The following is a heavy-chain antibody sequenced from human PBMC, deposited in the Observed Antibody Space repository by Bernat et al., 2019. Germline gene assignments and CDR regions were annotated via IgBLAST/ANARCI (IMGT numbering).Heavy chain of an antibody. D-gene: IGHD2-8*01. CDR2: ISSSSSYI. CDR3: ARDGVPTPEVYYYGMDV. V-gene: IGHV3-21*01. CDR1: GFTFSSYS. Sequence: EVQLVESGGGLVKPGGSLRLSCAASGFTFSSYSMNWVRQAPGKGLEWVSSISSSSSYIYYADSVKGRFTISRDNAKNSLYLQMNSLRAEDTAVYYCARDGVPTPEVYYYGMDVWGQGTTVTVSS. J-gene: IGHJ6*02.